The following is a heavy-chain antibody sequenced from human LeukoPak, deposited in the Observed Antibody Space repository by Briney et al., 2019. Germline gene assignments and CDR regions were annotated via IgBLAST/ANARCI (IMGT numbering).Heavy chain of an antibody. CDR2: IKQDGSEK. CDR1: GFTFSSYW. CDR3: ARDWVPTGYCSSTSCPNDAFDI. D-gene: IGHD2-2*01. J-gene: IGHJ3*02. V-gene: IGHV3-7*01. Sequence: PGGSLRLSCAASGFTFSSYWMSWVRQAPGKGLEWVANIKQDGSEKYYVDSVKGRFTISRDNAKNSLYLQMSSLRAEDTAVYYCARDWVPTGYCSSTSCPNDAFDIWGQGTMVTVSS.